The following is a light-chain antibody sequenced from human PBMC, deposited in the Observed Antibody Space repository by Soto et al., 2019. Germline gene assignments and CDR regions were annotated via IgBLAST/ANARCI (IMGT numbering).Light chain of an antibody. CDR3: QQYGSSLFT. V-gene: IGKV3-20*01. J-gene: IGKJ3*01. Sequence: EIVLTQSPGTLSLSPGERATLSCRASQSVSSSYLAWYQQKPGQAPRLLIYGASSRATGIPDRFSGSGSGTDFTLTSSRLEPEDFAVYYCQQYGSSLFTCGPGPKVDIK. CDR2: GAS. CDR1: QSVSSSY.